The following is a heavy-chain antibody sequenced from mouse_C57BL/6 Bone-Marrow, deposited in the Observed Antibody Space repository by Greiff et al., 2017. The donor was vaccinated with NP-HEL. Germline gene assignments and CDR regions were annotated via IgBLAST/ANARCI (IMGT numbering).Heavy chain of an antibody. Sequence: QVQLQQPGAELVKPGASVTLSCKASGYTFTSYWMHWVKQRPGQGLEWIGMIHPNSGSTNYNEKFKSKATLTVDKSSSTAYMQLSSLTSEDSAVYYCAREDYGSSFDYWGQGTSVTVSS. CDR3: AREDYGSSFDY. D-gene: IGHD1-1*01. J-gene: IGHJ4*01. CDR2: IHPNSGST. V-gene: IGHV1-64*01. CDR1: GYTFTSYW.